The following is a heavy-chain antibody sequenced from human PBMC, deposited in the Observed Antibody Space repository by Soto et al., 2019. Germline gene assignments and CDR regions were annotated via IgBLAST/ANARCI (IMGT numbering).Heavy chain of an antibody. CDR3: ARDKPRVRGGMDDYYYYYGMDV. CDR1: GFTFSSYA. V-gene: IGHV3-30-3*01. CDR2: ISYDGSNK. Sequence: QVQLVESGGGVVQPGRSLRLSCAASGFTFSSYAMHWVRQAPCKGLEWVAVISYDGSNKYYADSVKGRFTISRDNSKDTLYLQMNSLRAEDTAVYYCARDKPRVRGGMDDYYYYYGMDVWGQGTTVIVSS. D-gene: IGHD3-10*01. J-gene: IGHJ6*02.